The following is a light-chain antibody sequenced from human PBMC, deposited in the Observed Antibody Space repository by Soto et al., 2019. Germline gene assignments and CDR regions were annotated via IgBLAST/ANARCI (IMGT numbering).Light chain of an antibody. J-gene: IGKJ1*01. Sequence: EIVLTQSPGTLSLSPGERAGLSCRASQSVSSSYLAWYQQKPGQAPRLLIYGASSRATGIPDRFSGSGSGTDFTLTISRLEPEDFAVYYCQQYGSSSWTFGQGTKVDIK. CDR3: QQYGSSSWT. V-gene: IGKV3-20*01. CDR1: QSVSSSY. CDR2: GAS.